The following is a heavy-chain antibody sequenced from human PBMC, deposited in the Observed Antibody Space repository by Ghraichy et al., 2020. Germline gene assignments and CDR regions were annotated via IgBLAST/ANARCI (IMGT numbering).Heavy chain of an antibody. CDR3: AREALGVRFWGSEY. J-gene: IGHJ4*02. CDR2: ISAHNGDR. Sequence: KVSCKASGYTFTSYGISWVRQAPGQGLEWMGWISAHNGDRKYVQKFQDRVTMTIDTSTNTAYMELRSLQSDDTAVYYCAREALGVRFWGSEYWGQGTLVTVSS. D-gene: IGHD3-3*01. CDR1: GYTFTSYG. V-gene: IGHV1-18*01.